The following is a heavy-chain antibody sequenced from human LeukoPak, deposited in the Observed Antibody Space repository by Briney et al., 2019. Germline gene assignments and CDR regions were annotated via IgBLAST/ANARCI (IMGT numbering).Heavy chain of an antibody. CDR3: VIAPLWFGEFDDY. D-gene: IGHD3-10*01. V-gene: IGHV1-24*01. CDR2: FDPEDGET. CDR1: GHTLSELS. Sequence: EASVKVSCKFSGHTLSELSIHWVRQAPGKGLEWMGGFDPEDGETIYAQRFQGRVTMTEDTSTDTAYMDLRSLRSEDTAVYYCVIAPLWFGEFDDYWGQGTLVTVSS. J-gene: IGHJ4*02.